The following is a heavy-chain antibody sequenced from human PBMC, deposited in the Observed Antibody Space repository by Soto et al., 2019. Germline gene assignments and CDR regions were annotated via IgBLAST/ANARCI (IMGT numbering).Heavy chain of an antibody. V-gene: IGHV4-39*01. CDR3: AGPPSGIAAAEYYFDY. J-gene: IGHJ4*02. D-gene: IGHD6-13*01. CDR2: IYYSGST. Sequence: TLSLTCTVSGGSISSSSYYWGWIRQPPGKGLEWIGSIYYSGSTYYNPSLKSRVTISVDTSKNQFSLKLSSVTAADTAVYYCAGPPSGIAAAEYYFDYWGQGTLVTVSS. CDR1: GGSISSSSYY.